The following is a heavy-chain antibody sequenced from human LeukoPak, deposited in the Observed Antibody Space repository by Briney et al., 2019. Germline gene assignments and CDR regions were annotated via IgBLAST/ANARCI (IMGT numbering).Heavy chain of an antibody. V-gene: IGHV1-2*02. CDR2: INPNSGGT. CDR3: ARDPSGSGRPYYYMDV. Sequence: GASVKVSCKASGYTFTGYYMHWVRQAPGQGLEWMGWINPNSGGTNYAQKFQGRVTMTRDTSISTAYMELSRLRSDDTAVYYCARDPSGSGRPYYYMDVWGKGTTVTISS. D-gene: IGHD3-10*01. CDR1: GYTFTGYY. J-gene: IGHJ6*03.